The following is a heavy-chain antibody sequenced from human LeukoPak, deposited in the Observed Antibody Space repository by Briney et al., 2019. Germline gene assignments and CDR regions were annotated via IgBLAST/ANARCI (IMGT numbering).Heavy chain of an antibody. D-gene: IGHD2-21*02. CDR3: ARDPGAYCGGDCYSYFDY. CDR2: IYYSGST. Sequence: SETLSLTCTVSGGSISSYYWSWIRQPPGKGLEWIGYIYYSGSTNYNPSLKSRVTISVDTSKNQFSLKLSSVTAADTAVYYCARDPGAYCGGDCYSYFDYWGQGTLVTVSS. V-gene: IGHV4-59*01. CDR1: GGSISSYY. J-gene: IGHJ4*02.